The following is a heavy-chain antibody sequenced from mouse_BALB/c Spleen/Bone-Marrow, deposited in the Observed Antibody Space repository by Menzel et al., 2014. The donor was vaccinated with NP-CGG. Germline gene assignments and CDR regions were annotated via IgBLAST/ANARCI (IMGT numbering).Heavy chain of an antibody. Sequence: VKLQESGAELATPGASVKMSCTASGYTFTICWMHWVKQRPGQGLEWIGYINPSTGYTEYNQKFKDKATLTADKSSSTAYMQLSSLTSEDSAVYYCARSYSYDGFAYWGQWTLVTVSA. J-gene: IGHJ3*01. CDR2: INPSTGYT. CDR3: ARSYSYDGFAY. CDR1: GYTFTICW. D-gene: IGHD2-12*01. V-gene: IGHV1-4*01.